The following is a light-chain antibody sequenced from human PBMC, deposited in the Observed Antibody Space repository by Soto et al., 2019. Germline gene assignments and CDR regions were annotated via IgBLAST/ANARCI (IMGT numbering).Light chain of an antibody. CDR1: QTTSSNY. CDR2: GAS. Sequence: EIVLTQSPGTLSLSPGERATLSCRASQTTSSNYLAWYQQKPGQSPRLLIYGASSRATGIPDRFSGSGSGTDFTLTISRLEPEDFAVYYCQHYGSSPTFGQGTKVEIK. J-gene: IGKJ1*01. V-gene: IGKV3-20*01. CDR3: QHYGSSPT.